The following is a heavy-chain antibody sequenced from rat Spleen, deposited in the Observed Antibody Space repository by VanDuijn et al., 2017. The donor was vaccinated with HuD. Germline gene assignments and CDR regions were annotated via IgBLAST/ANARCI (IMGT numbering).Heavy chain of an antibody. CDR3: ARHFSPADYYSSFPVLY. Sequence: EVQLVESDGGLVQPGRSLKLSCAASGFTFSDYYMAWVRQAPTKGLEWVATISYDGSGTYYRDSVKGRFTISRDNSKSTLYLQMDSLRSEDTANYFCARHFSPADYYSSFPVLYWGQGTLVTVSS. D-gene: IGHD1-2*01. J-gene: IGHJ3*01. CDR1: GFTFSDYY. CDR2: ISYDGSGT. V-gene: IGHV5-29*01.